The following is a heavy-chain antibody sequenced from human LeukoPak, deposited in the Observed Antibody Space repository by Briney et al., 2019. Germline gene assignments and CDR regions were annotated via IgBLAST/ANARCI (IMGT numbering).Heavy chain of an antibody. V-gene: IGHV6-1*01. Sequence: SQTLSLTCAITGDSVSSNSAAWNWIRQSPSRGLEWLGRTYYRSKWYNDYALSVKSRITINADTSKNQFSLQLSSVTAADTAVYYCARVTGYMIEDYFDYWGQGTLVTVSS. CDR1: GDSVSSNSAA. CDR3: ARVTGYMIEDYFDY. J-gene: IGHJ4*02. D-gene: IGHD3-22*01. CDR2: TYYRSKWYN.